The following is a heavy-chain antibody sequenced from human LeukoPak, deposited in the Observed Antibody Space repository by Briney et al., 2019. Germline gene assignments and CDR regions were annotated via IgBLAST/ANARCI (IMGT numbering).Heavy chain of an antibody. V-gene: IGHV3-64*04. Sequence: PGGSLRLSCSASGFTFLSYAMHWVRQAPGKGLEYVSATSSDGGSTYYADSVKGRFTISRDNSKNTLYLQMNSLRADDTAIYYCARNQQLGGHSYYYYGMDVWGQGTTVTVSS. CDR1: GFTFLSYA. CDR2: TSSDGGST. J-gene: IGHJ6*02. D-gene: IGHD3-16*01. CDR3: ARNQQLGGHSYYYYGMDV.